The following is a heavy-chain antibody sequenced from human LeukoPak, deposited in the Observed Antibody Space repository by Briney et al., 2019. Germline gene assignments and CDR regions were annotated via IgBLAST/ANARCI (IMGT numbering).Heavy chain of an antibody. Sequence: GGSLRLSCAASGFTFSSYGMHWVRQAPGKGLEWVAVISYDGSNKYYADSVRGRFTISRDNSRNTLYLQMNSLRGADTAVYYCARGPSPPILVVVAALDYWGQGTLVTVSS. CDR3: ARGPSPPILVVVAALDY. J-gene: IGHJ4*02. CDR1: GFTFSSYG. CDR2: ISYDGSNK. V-gene: IGHV3-30*03. D-gene: IGHD2-15*01.